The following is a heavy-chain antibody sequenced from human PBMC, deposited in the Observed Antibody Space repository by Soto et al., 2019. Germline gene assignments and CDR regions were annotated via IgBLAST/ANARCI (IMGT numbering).Heavy chain of an antibody. CDR2: NIPVCWSE. V-gene: IGHV1-69*13. CDR3: AIGYYDSSKEAAGAFDI. CDR1: GGALSSDA. J-gene: IGHJ3*02. Sequence: SVKVSWNGSGGALSSDAISCVRQAPGQVLEWMGGNIPVCWSESNAQKFHIRGTITADESQSKAYMELSSLRYEATAGYYCAIGYYDSSKEAAGAFDIWGQGAMVTVSS. D-gene: IGHD3-22*01.